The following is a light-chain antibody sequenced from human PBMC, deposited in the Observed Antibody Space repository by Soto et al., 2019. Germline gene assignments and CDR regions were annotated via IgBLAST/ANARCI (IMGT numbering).Light chain of an antibody. J-gene: IGKJ4*01. CDR2: GAS. CDR1: QSVSSN. V-gene: IGKV3D-15*01. Sequence: EIVMTQSPATLSVSPGERATLSCRASQSVSSNLAWYQQKPGQAPRLLIYGASIRATGIPARFSGSGSGTEFTLTISSLQSEDFVVYYCQQYNNWPPTFGGGTKVEIK. CDR3: QQYNNWPPT.